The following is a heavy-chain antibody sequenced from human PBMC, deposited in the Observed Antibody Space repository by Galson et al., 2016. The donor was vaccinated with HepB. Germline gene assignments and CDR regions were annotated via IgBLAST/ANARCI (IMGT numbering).Heavy chain of an antibody. D-gene: IGHD3-9*01. J-gene: IGHJ4*02. CDR1: GGSINTNTFY. CDR3: SRGDDILTGTYYFDY. V-gene: IGHV4-30-4*08. CDR2: IYYSGST. Sequence: TLSLTCTVSGGSINTNTFYWGWIRQPPGKGLEWIGYIYYSGSTYYNPSLKSRVTISVDTSKNQFSLKLSSVTAADTAVYYCSRGDDILTGTYYFDYWGQRTLVTVSS.